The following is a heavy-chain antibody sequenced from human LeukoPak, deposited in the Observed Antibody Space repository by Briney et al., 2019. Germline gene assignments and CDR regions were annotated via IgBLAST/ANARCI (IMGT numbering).Heavy chain of an antibody. J-gene: IGHJ6*03. D-gene: IGHD6-19*01. V-gene: IGHV3-23*01. Sequence: GGSLRLSRAASGFTFSSYGMSWVRQAPGKGLEWVSVISGSGGNTYYADSVKGRFTISRDNSKNTLYLQMNSLRAEDTAVYYCARGNGYSSGWWERDYYYYYMDVWGKGTTVTVSS. CDR1: GFTFSSYG. CDR2: ISGSGGNT. CDR3: ARGNGYSSGWWERDYYYYYMDV.